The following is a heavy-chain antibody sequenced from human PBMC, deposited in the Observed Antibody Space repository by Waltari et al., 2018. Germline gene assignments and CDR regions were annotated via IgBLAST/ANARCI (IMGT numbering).Heavy chain of an antibody. CDR3: ARASGSSWYGPLYFDY. CDR1: GGSISSSSYY. J-gene: IGHJ4*02. Sequence: QLQLQESGPGLVKPSETLSLTCTVSGGSISSSSYYWGWIRQPPGKGLEWIGSIYYSGSTYYNPSLKSRVTISVDTSKNQFSLKLSSVTAADTAVYYCARASGSSWYGPLYFDYWGQGTLVTVSS. D-gene: IGHD6-13*01. V-gene: IGHV4-39*01. CDR2: IYYSGST.